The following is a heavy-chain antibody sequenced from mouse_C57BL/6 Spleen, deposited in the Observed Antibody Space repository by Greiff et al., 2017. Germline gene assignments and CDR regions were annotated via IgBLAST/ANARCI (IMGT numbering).Heavy chain of an antibody. CDR1: GYTFTSYW. CDR2: IHPNSGST. CDR3: ARRGGNAMDD. J-gene: IGHJ4*01. D-gene: IGHD2-14*01. V-gene: IGHV1-64*01. Sequence: QVQLKQPGAELVKPGASVKLSCKASGYTFTSYWMHWVKQRPGQGLEWIGMIHPNSGSTNYNEKFKGKATLTVDKSSSTAYMQLSSLTSEDSAVYYCARRGGNAMDDWGQGTSVTVSS.